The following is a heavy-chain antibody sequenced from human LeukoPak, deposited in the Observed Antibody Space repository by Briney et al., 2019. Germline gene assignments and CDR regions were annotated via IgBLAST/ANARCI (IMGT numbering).Heavy chain of an antibody. V-gene: IGHV4-61*02. D-gene: IGHD6-13*01. CDR1: GGSISSGSYY. Sequence: PSETLSLTCTVSGGSISSGSYYWSWIRQPAGKGLEWIGRIYTSGSTNYNPSLKSRVTISVDTSKNQFSLKLSSVTAADTAVYYCARCRGAPKTAAGTRDYYSYYMDVWGKGTTVTVSS. CDR3: ARCRGAPKTAAGTRDYYSYYMDV. CDR2: IYTSGST. J-gene: IGHJ6*03.